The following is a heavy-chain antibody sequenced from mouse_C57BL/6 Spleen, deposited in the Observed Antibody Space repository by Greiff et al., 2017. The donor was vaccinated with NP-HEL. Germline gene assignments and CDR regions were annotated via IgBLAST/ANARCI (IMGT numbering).Heavy chain of an antibody. D-gene: IGHD1-1*01. CDR2: INPSTGGT. Sequence: VQLQQSGPELVKPGASVKISCKASGYSFTGYYMNWVKQSPEKSLEWIGEINPSTGGTTYNQKFKAKATLTVDKSSSTAYMQLKSLTSEDSAVYYCARGDYGSSYLAWFAYWGQGTLVTVSA. J-gene: IGHJ3*01. CDR1: GYSFTGYY. CDR3: ARGDYGSSYLAWFAY. V-gene: IGHV1-42*01.